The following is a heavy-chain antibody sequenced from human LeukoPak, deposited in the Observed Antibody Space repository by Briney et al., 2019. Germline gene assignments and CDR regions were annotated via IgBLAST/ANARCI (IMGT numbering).Heavy chain of an antibody. CDR1: GGTFSSYA. CDR3: ATVSRLLWLYSSGWPYFDY. Sequence: GASVKVSCKASGGTFSSYAISWVRQAPGQGLEWMGRIIPILGIANYAQKFQGRVTITADKSTSTAYMELSSLRSEDTAVYYCATVSRLLWLYSSGWPYFDYWGQGTLVTVSS. CDR2: IIPILGIA. V-gene: IGHV1-69*04. D-gene: IGHD6-19*01. J-gene: IGHJ4*02.